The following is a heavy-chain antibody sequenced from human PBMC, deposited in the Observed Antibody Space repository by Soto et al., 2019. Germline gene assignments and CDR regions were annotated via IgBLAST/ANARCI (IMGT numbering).Heavy chain of an antibody. V-gene: IGHV4-30-4*01. D-gene: IGHD2-21*01. J-gene: IGHJ1*01. CDR1: GGSISSGDYY. Sequence: SETLSLTCTVSGGSISSGDYYWSWIRQPPGKGLEWIGYIYYSGSTYYNPSLKSRVTISVDTSKNQFSLKLSSVTAADTAVYYCASTQHIVVVNARIEYFQHWGQGTLVTVS. CDR2: IYYSGST. CDR3: ASTQHIVVVNARIEYFQH.